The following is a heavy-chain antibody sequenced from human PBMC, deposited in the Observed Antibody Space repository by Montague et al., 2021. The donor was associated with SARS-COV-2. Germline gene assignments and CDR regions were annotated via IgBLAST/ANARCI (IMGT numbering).Heavy chain of an antibody. Sequence: SETLSLTCAVHGGSFSTYSWNWIRQPPGKGLEWIGEINHGGSTNYNPSLKSRATISADTSKNQFPLKLTSVSAADTAVYYCARLGDGVVPSPILGVGPYYSYYYMDVWGKGTTVTVSS. CDR3: ARLGDGVVPSPILGVGPYYSYYYMDV. CDR1: GGSFSTYS. CDR2: INHGGST. D-gene: IGHD3-10*01. J-gene: IGHJ6*03. V-gene: IGHV4-34*01.